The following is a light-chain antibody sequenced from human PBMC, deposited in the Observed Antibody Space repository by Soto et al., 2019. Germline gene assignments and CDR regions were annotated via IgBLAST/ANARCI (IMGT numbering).Light chain of an antibody. CDR1: QRVSSN. CDR2: GAS. V-gene: IGKV3-15*01. CDR3: QPYNKWPPSF. Sequence: EIVMTQAPATLSVSPGERATLSFRASQRVSSNLALYQQKPGQSPMLHIYGASTIDTGIPARFSGSGSGTEFTLTISSLQSAEFAVYYCQPYNKWPPSFFSPGNKVDI. J-gene: IGKJ3*01.